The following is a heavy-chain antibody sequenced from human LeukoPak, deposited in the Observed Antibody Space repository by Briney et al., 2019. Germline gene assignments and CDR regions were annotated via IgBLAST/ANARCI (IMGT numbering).Heavy chain of an antibody. Sequence: PGGSLRLSCAASGFTVGSNYMSWVRQAPGKGLEWVSYISSSGSTIYYADSVKGRFTISRDNAKNSLYLQMNSLRAEDTAVYYCARDFRSGSGISGDDAFDIWGQGTMVTVSS. CDR3: ARDFRSGSGISGDDAFDI. V-gene: IGHV3-48*04. J-gene: IGHJ3*02. CDR2: ISSSGSTI. CDR1: GFTVGSNY. D-gene: IGHD3-10*01.